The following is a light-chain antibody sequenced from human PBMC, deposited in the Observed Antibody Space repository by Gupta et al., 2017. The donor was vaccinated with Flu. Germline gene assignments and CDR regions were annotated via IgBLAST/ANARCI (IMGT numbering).Light chain of an antibody. J-gene: IGKJ4*01. Sequence: EIVLTQSPATLSLSLGEGATRSCRASQSVSSYLAWYQQKPGQAPRLLIYDASNRATGIPARFSGSGSGTDFTLTISSVEAEDVAVYYCQQRSNWPLTFGGGTKVEIK. CDR2: DAS. V-gene: IGKV3-11*01. CDR1: QSVSSY. CDR3: QQRSNWPLT.